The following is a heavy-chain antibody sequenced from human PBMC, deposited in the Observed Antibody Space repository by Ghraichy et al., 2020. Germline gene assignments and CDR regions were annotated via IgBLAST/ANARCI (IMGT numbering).Heavy chain of an antibody. CDR2: INADNGNT. Sequence: ASVKVSCKASGYTFCSYAIHWVRQAPGQTLEWMGWINADNGNTQYSQRFQGRITITRDKSANTVYMELSSLTSEDTAVYSCARHSESCVGVSNAFYYVMDVWSQGTTVAAS. CDR3: ARHSESCVGVSNAFYYVMDV. CDR1: GYTFCSYA. V-gene: IGHV1-3*01. D-gene: IGHD5/OR15-5a*01. J-gene: IGHJ6*02.